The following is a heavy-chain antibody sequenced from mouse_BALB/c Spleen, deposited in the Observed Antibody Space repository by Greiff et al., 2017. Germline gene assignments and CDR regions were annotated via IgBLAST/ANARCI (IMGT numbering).Heavy chain of an antibody. V-gene: IGHV1-7*01. CDR3: LYYDYDVEL. CDR1: GYTFTSYW. J-gene: IGHJ2*01. D-gene: IGHD2-4*01. Sequence: QVQLKQSGAELAKPGASVKMSCKASGYTFTSYWMHWVKQRPGQGLEWIGYINPSTGYTEYNQKFKDKATLTADKSSSTAYMQLSSLTSEDSAVYYCLYYDYDVELWGQGTTLTVSS. CDR2: INPSTGYT.